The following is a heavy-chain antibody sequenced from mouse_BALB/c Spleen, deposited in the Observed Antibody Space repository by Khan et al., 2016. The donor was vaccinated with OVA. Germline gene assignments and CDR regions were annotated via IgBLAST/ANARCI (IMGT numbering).Heavy chain of an antibody. CDR3: APVRTYYVYFAY. Sequence: VQLQQSGPEVVEPGASVKLSCKASGYTFTSYVMHWVQQKPGQGLEWIGSIYPFNDATKYHEKFTGQVTLSSDKSSSTAYMELSSLTSEDSAVYNCAPVRTYYVYFAYGGQGTLVTVSA. CDR1: GYTFTSYV. J-gene: IGHJ3*01. D-gene: IGHD1-1*01. CDR2: IYPFNDAT. V-gene: IGHV1S136*01.